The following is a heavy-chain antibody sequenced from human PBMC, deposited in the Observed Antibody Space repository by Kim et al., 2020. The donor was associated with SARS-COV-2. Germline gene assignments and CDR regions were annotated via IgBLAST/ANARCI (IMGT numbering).Heavy chain of an antibody. Sequence: SETLSLTCTVSGGSISSYYWSWIRQPPGKGLEWIGYIYYSGSTNYNPSLKSRVTISVDTSKNQFSLKLSSVTAADTAVYYCARTLNYGDSLYYYYYYGM. J-gene: IGHJ6*01. CDR3: ARTLNYGDSLYYYYYYGM. V-gene: IGHV4-59*01. D-gene: IGHD4-17*01. CDR2: IYYSGST. CDR1: GGSISSYY.